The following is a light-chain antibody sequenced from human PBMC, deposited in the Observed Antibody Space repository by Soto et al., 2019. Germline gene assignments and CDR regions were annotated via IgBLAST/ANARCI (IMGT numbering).Light chain of an antibody. V-gene: IGLV1-44*01. Sequence: QSVLTQPPSASGTPGQRVTISCSGSSSNIGSNTVNWYQQLPGTAPKLLIYSHNQRPSGVPDRFSGSKSGASASLAISGLQSEDEADYYCAAWDDSLNGYVLFGGGTKVTVL. CDR2: SHN. CDR1: SSNIGSNT. CDR3: AAWDDSLNGYVL. J-gene: IGLJ2*01.